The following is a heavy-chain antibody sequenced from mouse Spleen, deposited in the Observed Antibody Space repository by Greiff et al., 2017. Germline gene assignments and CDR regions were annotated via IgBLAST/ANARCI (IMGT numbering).Heavy chain of an antibody. CDR1: GYTFTSYW. D-gene: IGHD2-3*01. CDR2: IYPSDSET. J-gene: IGHJ3*01. CDR3: ARNGRWLLRWFAY. Sequence: QVQLQQPGAELVRPGSSVKLSCKASGYTFTSYWMDWVKQRPGQGLEWIGNIYPSDSETHYNQKFKDKATLTVDKSSSTAYMQLSSLTSEDSAVYYCARNGRWLLRWFAYWGQGTLVTVSA. V-gene: IGHV1-61*01.